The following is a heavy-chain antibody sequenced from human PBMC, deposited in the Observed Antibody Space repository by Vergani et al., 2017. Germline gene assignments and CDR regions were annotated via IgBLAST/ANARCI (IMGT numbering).Heavy chain of an antibody. J-gene: IGHJ4*02. CDR3: ARGDYGILTGYRY. Sequence: QVQVVQSGAEVKKSGASVKVSCKTSGYTFSNYYMHWVRQAPGQGLEWMGIINPSGGHTNYAQQFQGRVTMTRDTSTSTVYMELSSLRSEDTAIYYCARGDYGILTGYRYWRQGALVTVSA. D-gene: IGHD3-9*01. CDR2: INPSGGHT. CDR1: GYTFSNYY. V-gene: IGHV1-46*03.